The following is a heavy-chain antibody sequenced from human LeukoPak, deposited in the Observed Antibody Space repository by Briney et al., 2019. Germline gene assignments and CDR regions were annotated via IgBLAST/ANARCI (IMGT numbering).Heavy chain of an antibody. Sequence: GGSLRLSCAASGLQSKFWMRWVRQAPGKGLEWVANIKYDGSERYYVDSVKGRFTISRDSATISVYLQMNSLRAEDTAVYYCASQQDLEYSLSSGGYYFDSWGQGIQVTVSS. CDR2: IKYDGSER. J-gene: IGHJ4*02. D-gene: IGHD5/OR15-5a*01. V-gene: IGHV3-7*01. CDR3: ASQQDLEYSLSSGGYYFDS. CDR1: GLQSKFW.